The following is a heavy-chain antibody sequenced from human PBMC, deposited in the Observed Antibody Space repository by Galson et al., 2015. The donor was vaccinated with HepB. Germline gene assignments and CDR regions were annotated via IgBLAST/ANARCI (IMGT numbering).Heavy chain of an antibody. V-gene: IGHV4-34*01. CDR3: ARQNFMDV. Sequence: SETLSLTCAVYGGSLSGYYWSWIRQPPGKGLEWIGEINHSGSTNYNPSLKSRVTVSIDTSKNQFSLKLSSVTAADTAVYYCARQNFMDVWDKGTTVTVSS. CDR2: INHSGST. CDR1: GGSLSGYY. D-gene: IGHD2/OR15-2a*01. J-gene: IGHJ6*03.